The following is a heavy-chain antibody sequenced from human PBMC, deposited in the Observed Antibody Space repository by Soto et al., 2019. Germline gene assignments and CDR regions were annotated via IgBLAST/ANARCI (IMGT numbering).Heavy chain of an antibody. J-gene: IGHJ3*02. D-gene: IGHD6-13*01. Sequence: PSETLSLTCTVSGGSISSGGYYWSWIRQHPGKGLEWIGYIYYSGSTYYNPSLKSRVTISVDTSKNQFSLKLSSVTAADTAVYYCARENPSQQLAPGTHDAFDIWGQGTMVTVSS. CDR1: GGSISSGGYY. V-gene: IGHV4-31*03. CDR2: IYYSGST. CDR3: ARENPSQQLAPGTHDAFDI.